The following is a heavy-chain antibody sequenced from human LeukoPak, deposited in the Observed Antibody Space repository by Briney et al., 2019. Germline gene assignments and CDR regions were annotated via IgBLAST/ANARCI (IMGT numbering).Heavy chain of an antibody. Sequence: SETLSLTCTVSGGSISSYYWSWIRQPPGKGLEWIGYIYYSGSTNYNPSLKSRVTISVDTSKNQSSLKLSSVTAADTAVYYCARRLTFGGQQLFDYWGQGTLVTVSS. J-gene: IGHJ4*02. V-gene: IGHV4-59*08. CDR2: IYYSGST. CDR1: GGSISSYY. CDR3: ARRLTFGGQQLFDY. D-gene: IGHD6-13*01.